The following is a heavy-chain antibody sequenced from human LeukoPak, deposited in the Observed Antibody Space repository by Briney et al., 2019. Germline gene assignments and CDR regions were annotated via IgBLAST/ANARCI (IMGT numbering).Heavy chain of an antibody. CDR1: GFTYGSYG. Sequence: PGGSLRLSCAAPGFTYGSYGMHWVRQAPGKGLEWVAVISYDGSNKYYADSVKGRFTISRDNSKNTLYLQMNSLRAEDTAVYYCANLGARDAFDIWGQGTMVTVSS. CDR2: ISYDGSNK. J-gene: IGHJ3*02. CDR3: ANLGARDAFDI. D-gene: IGHD3-16*01. V-gene: IGHV3-30*18.